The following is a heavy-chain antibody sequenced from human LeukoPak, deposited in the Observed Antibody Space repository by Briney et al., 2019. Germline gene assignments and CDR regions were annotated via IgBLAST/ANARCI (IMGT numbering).Heavy chain of an antibody. CDR2: IYTSGST. CDR3: ARDSHDSSGYQGALRGFDP. Sequence: SETLSLTCTVSGGSISSGSYYWSWIRQPAGKGLEWIGRIYTSGSTNYNPSLKSRVTISVDTSKIQFSLKLSSVTAADTAVYYCARDSHDSSGYQGALRGFDPWGQGTLVTVSS. J-gene: IGHJ5*02. V-gene: IGHV4-61*02. D-gene: IGHD3-22*01. CDR1: GGSISSGSYY.